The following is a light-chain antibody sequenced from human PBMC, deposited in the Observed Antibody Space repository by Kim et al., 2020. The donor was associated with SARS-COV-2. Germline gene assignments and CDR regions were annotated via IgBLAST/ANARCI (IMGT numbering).Light chain of an antibody. Sequence: GQAVTVSSAGCRSNFGNGTVTGFQQEPGTAPTPIMPNDNQRTPAVPDRFSASKSGTSASPAISGPQSEAEDVYYCGSWDDSLSGGVFGGGTQLTVL. CDR3: GSWDDSLSGGV. V-gene: IGLV1-44*01. J-gene: IGLJ3*02. CDR2: NDN. CDR1: RSNFGNGT.